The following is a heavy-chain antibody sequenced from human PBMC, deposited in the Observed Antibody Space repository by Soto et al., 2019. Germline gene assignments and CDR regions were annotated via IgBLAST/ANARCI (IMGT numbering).Heavy chain of an antibody. J-gene: IGHJ6*02. CDR1: GGPISSGGYF. CDR2: IYYSGYT. V-gene: IGHV4-31*03. CDR3: ARGSSPHYGMDV. D-gene: IGHD6-6*01. Sequence: NPSETLSLTCTVSGGPISSGGYFWSWVRQDPGEGLELLGYIYYSGYTYYNPSLKSRLTMSMDTSKNQFSLKLSSVTAADTAVYYCARGSSPHYGMDVWGQGTTVTVSS.